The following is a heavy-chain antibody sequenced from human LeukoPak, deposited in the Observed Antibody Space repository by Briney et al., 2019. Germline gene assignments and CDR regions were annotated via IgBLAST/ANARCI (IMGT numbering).Heavy chain of an antibody. V-gene: IGHV3-23*01. J-gene: IGHJ3*02. CDR3: AKDYWDTAMVDDAFDI. Sequence: GGSLRLSCAASGFTFSSYAMSWVRQAPGKGLEWVSAISGSSGSTYYADSVKGRFTISRDNSKNTLYLQMNSLRAEDTAVYYCAKDYWDTAMVDDAFDIWGQGTMVTVSS. D-gene: IGHD5-18*01. CDR1: GFTFSSYA. CDR2: ISGSSGST.